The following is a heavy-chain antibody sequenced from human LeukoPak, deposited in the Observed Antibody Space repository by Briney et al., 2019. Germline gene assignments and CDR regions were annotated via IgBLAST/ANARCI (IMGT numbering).Heavy chain of an antibody. CDR1: GYSFTGYY. Sequence: AASVKVSCKASGYSFTGYYMHWVRQAPGQGLEWMGWVNPNSGGTTYAQKFQGRVTMTRDTSISTAYMELSRLRSDDTAEYYCAREGYSSYWGQGTLVTVSS. CDR3: AREGYSSY. D-gene: IGHD4-11*01. V-gene: IGHV1-2*02. J-gene: IGHJ1*01. CDR2: VNPNSGGT.